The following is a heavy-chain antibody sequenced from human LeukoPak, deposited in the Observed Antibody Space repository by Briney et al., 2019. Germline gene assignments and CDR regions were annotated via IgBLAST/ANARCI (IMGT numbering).Heavy chain of an antibody. J-gene: IGHJ4*02. CDR3: ARDKHNPNCSGGRCYSYFFDS. CDR1: SXY. Sequence: SXYWTWIGQPPGKGLEGIGYISKGGNTNYNSSLKSRVTISVDTSKNQVYLNLSSVTAADTAVYYCARDKHNPNCSGGRCYSYFFDSWGQGTLVTVSS. V-gene: IGHV4-59*01. D-gene: IGHD2-15*01. CDR2: ISKGGNT.